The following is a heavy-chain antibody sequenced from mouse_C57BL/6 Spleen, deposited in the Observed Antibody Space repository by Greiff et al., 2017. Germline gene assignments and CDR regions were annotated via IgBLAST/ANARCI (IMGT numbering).Heavy chain of an antibody. CDR1: GYTFTSYW. Sequence: QVQLQQPGAELVKPGASVKISCKASGYTFTSYWITWVKQRPGQGLEWIGDIYPGSGSTNYNEQFKSKATLTVDTSSSTAYMQLSSLTSEDSAVXYCARRGKIYYDYGAWFAYWGQGTLVTVSA. J-gene: IGHJ3*01. CDR3: ARRGKIYYDYGAWFAY. V-gene: IGHV1-55*01. CDR2: IYPGSGST. D-gene: IGHD2-4*01.